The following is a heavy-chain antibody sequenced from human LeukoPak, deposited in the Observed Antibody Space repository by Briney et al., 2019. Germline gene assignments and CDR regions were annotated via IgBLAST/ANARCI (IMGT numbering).Heavy chain of an antibody. J-gene: IGHJ5*02. Sequence: GGSLRLSCAASGFTVSSNYMSWVRQAPGKGLEWVSVIYSGGSTYYADSVKGRFTISRDNSKNTLYLQMSSLRVEDTAVYYCATTSYGGHWFDPWGQGTLVTVSS. CDR2: IYSGGST. V-gene: IGHV3-53*01. CDR1: GFTVSSNY. D-gene: IGHD4-23*01. CDR3: ATTSYGGHWFDP.